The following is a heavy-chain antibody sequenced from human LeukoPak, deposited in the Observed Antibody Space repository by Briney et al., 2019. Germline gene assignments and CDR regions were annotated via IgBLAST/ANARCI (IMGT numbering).Heavy chain of an antibody. V-gene: IGHV3-21*01. CDR2: ISSSSSYI. CDR1: GFTFSSYS. J-gene: IGHJ4*02. D-gene: IGHD6-13*01. Sequence: GGSLRLSCAASGFTFSSYSMNWVRQAPGKGLEWVSSISSSSSYIYYADSVKGRFTISRDNAKNSLYLQMNSLRAEDTAVYYCARLKNLGIAAADSDYWGQGTLVTASS. CDR3: ARLKNLGIAAADSDY.